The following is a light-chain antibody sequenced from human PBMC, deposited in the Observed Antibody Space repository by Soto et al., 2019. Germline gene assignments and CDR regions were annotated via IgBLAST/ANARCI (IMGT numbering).Light chain of an antibody. V-gene: IGKV3-20*01. CDR2: GAS. CDR3: QQCGSSPWT. J-gene: IGKJ1*01. Sequence: DIVLTQSPGTLSLSPGKRATLSCRASQSVNSDFLAWYQQRPGQAPRLLIYGASSRATGIPDRFSGSGSGTDFTLTISRLEPEDFAVYYCQQCGSSPWTFGQGTKVDIK. CDR1: QSVNSDF.